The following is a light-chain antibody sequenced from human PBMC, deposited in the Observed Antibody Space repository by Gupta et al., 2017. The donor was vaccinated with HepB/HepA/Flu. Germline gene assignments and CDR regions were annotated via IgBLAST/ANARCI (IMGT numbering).Light chain of an antibody. CDR1: QSISTW. V-gene: IGKV1-5*03. CDR2: KAS. Sequence: DLQMTQSPSTLFASVGDRVTITCRASQSISTWLAWYQQKPGKAPKLLISKASSLESGVPSRFSGSASGTDFTLTISSLQPDDFATYYCQQYSRYSWTFGQGTKVEIK. J-gene: IGKJ1*01. CDR3: QQYSRYSWT.